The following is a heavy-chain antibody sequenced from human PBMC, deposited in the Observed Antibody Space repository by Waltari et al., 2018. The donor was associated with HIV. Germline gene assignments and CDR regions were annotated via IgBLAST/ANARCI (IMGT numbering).Heavy chain of an antibody. Sequence: QVQLVQAGAEVQEPGASLTVTRQVYGYTLPALPQHWVRQAPGKWLEWMGGFDPEGAETIYAPKFQGRVTMTEDTSTDTAYMELSSLRSEETALYYCATAQICSTSSCYDYWGQGTLVAVSS. J-gene: IGHJ4*02. D-gene: IGHD2-2*01. CDR1: GYTLPALP. V-gene: IGHV1-24*01. CDR3: ATAQICSTSSCYDY. CDR2: FDPEGAET.